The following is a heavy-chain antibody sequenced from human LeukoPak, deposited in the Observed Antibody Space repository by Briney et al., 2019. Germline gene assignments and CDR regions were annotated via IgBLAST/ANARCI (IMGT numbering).Heavy chain of an antibody. V-gene: IGHV3-74*01. D-gene: IGHD3-10*01. J-gene: IGHJ6*02. CDR3: ARVFYYGSGFYYSGMDV. CDR2: SNRDGSST. Sequence: GGSLRLSCAASGFSFSTYWMHWVRQAPGKGLVWVSRSNRDGSSTAYADYVRGRFTISRDNAKNTLYLQMNSLRAEDTAVYYCARVFYYGSGFYYSGMDVWGQGTTVTVSS. CDR1: GFSFSTYW.